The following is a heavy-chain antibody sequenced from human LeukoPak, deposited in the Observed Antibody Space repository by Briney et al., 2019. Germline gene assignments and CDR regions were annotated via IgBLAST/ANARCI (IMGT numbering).Heavy chain of an antibody. D-gene: IGHD1-26*01. CDR3: ARDLIRVGATKVFDY. Sequence: PGGSLRLSCAASGFTFSSYSMNWVRQAPGKGLEWVSSISSSSSYIYYADSVKGRFTISRDNAKNSLYLQMNSLRAEDTAVYYCARDLIRVGATKVFDYWGQGTLVTVSS. J-gene: IGHJ4*02. CDR2: ISSSSSYI. V-gene: IGHV3-21*01. CDR1: GFTFSSYS.